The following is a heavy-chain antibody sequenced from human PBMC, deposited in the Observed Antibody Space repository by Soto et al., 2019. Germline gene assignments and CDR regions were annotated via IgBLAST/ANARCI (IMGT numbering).Heavy chain of an antibody. CDR2: ISGDGGST. Sequence: GGSLRLSCAASGFTFDDYAMHWVRQAPGKGLEWVSLISGDGGSTYYADSVKGRFTISRDNSKNSLYLQMNSLRTEDTALYYCAKERSPLNTAMVAAFDIWGQGTMVTVSS. D-gene: IGHD5-18*01. J-gene: IGHJ3*02. CDR3: AKERSPLNTAMVAAFDI. CDR1: GFTFDDYA. V-gene: IGHV3-43*02.